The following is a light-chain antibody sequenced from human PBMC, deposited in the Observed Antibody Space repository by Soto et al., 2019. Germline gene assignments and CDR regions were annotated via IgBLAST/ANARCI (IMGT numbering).Light chain of an antibody. Sequence: QSVLTQPPSVSGAPGQRVTISCTGSTSSIGAGYDVHWYQQLPGTAPKLVIYENMRRPSGVPNRSSGSKSATSASLAITGLQAEDEADYYCQSYDVSLSGWVFGGGTKLTVL. CDR3: QSYDVSLSGWV. J-gene: IGLJ3*02. CDR1: TSSIGAGYD. CDR2: ENM. V-gene: IGLV1-40*01.